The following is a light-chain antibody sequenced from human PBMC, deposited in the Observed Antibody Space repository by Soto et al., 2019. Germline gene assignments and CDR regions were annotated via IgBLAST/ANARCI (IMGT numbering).Light chain of an antibody. CDR1: QSVSSSY. CDR3: QQYDNSLYT. Sequence: EIVLTQSPGTLSLSPGERATLSCRASQSVSSSYLAWYQQKPGQAPRLLIYDASARATGIPDRFSGSGSGTDFTLTISRLERGDFAVYYCQQYDNSLYTFGQGTKLEIK. CDR2: DAS. J-gene: IGKJ2*01. V-gene: IGKV3-20*01.